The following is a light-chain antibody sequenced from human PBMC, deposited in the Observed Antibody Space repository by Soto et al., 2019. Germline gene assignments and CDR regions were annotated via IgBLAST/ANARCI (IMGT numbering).Light chain of an antibody. V-gene: IGKV2-30*01. CDR3: MQGTHWPRT. Sequence: DVVMTQSPLSLPVTLGQPASISCRSSQSLVNSDGNTYLNWFQQRPCQSPRRLIYKVSNRDSGVPDRFSGSGSGTDFTLKISRVEAEDVGVYYCMQGTHWPRTFGQGTKVEIK. CDR2: KVS. CDR1: QSLVNSDGNTY. J-gene: IGKJ1*01.